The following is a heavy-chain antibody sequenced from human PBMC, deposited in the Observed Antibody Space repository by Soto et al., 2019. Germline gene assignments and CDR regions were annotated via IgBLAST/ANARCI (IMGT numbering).Heavy chain of an antibody. CDR2: ISGSGRTI. D-gene: IGHD3-16*01. Sequence: QVQLVESGGGLVKPGGSLRLSCAASGIVFSDYMSWVRQAPGKGLEWLSYISGSGRTIYSADSVKGRFTISRDNATNSLYLQRNNVKTEDTAVYYCARLPFPWGRVDPWCQGTRVTVSS. V-gene: IGHV3-11*01. J-gene: IGHJ5*02. CDR1: GIVFSDY. CDR3: ARLPFPWGRVDP.